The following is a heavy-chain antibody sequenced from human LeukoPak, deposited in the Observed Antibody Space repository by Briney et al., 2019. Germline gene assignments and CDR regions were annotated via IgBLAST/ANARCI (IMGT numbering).Heavy chain of an antibody. CDR3: ARGLALEWLLYPALGDDY. CDR2: INHSGST. J-gene: IGHJ4*02. CDR1: GGSFSGYY. D-gene: IGHD3-3*01. V-gene: IGHV4-34*01. Sequence: PSETLSLTCAVYGGSFSGYYWSWIRQPPGKGLEWIGEINHSGSTNYNPSLKSRVTISVDTSKNQFSLNLSSMTAADTAVYYCARGLALEWLLYPALGDDYWGQGTLVTVSS.